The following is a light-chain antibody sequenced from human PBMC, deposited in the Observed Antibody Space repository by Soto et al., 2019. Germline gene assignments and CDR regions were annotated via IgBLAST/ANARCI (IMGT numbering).Light chain of an antibody. Sequence: EILLTQSPDTLSLSPGQRATLSCWTSETVSESQMAWYQQKPGQAPRLLIYAVSIRATGIPDRFSGSGSGTDFTLTISRLEREDFAVYCCQQYGTSRWTFGQGTKVDIK. V-gene: IGKV3-20*01. J-gene: IGKJ1*01. CDR3: QQYGTSRWT. CDR1: ETVSESQ. CDR2: AVS.